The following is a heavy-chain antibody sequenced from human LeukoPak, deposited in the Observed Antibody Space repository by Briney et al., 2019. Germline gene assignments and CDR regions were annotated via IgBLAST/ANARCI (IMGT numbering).Heavy chain of an antibody. Sequence: PSETLSLTCTVSGGSISSSSYYWGWIRQAPGKGLEWIATIYHSGSTYYNPSLQSRVTISLDTSKNQFSLKLRSLTAADTAVYYCARVDRSSRTNYYFDYWGQGTLVTVSS. V-gene: IGHV4-39*07. CDR2: IYHSGST. CDR1: GGSISSSSYY. J-gene: IGHJ4*02. CDR3: ARVDRSSRTNYYFDY. D-gene: IGHD6-13*01.